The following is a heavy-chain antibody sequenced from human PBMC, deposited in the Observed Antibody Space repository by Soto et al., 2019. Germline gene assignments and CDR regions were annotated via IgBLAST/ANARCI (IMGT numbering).Heavy chain of an antibody. CDR1: GDSVSSNSAA. CDR2: TYYRSKWYS. J-gene: IGHJ4*02. Sequence: QVQLQQSGPGLLKPSQTLSLTCAISGDSVSSNSAAWNWIRQSPSRGLEWLGRTYYRSKWYSDHAGSGKSRLNINADTSKNQYCLQLNSVTPQDPAVYYCARGPRPLAHRGRGTLVTLSS. V-gene: IGHV6-1*01. CDR3: ARGPRPLAH.